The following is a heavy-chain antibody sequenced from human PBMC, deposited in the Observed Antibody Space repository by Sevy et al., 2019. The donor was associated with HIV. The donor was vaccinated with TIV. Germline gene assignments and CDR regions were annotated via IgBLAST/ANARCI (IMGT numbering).Heavy chain of an antibody. CDR2: ISSSSSYI. CDR1: GFTFSSYS. D-gene: IGHD6-19*01. V-gene: IGHV3-21*01. Sequence: GGSLRLSCAASGFTFSSYSMNWVRQAPGKGLEWVSSISSSSSYIYYADSVKGRFTISRDNAKNSLYLQMNSLRAEDTAVYYCASHIAVATHDAFDIRGQGTMVTVSS. CDR3: ASHIAVATHDAFDI. J-gene: IGHJ3*02.